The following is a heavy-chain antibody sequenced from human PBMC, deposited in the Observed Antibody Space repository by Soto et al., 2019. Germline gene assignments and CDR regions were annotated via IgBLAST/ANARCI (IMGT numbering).Heavy chain of an antibody. CDR2: ISSASTLI. D-gene: IGHD3-22*01. CDR1: GFTFSSYP. V-gene: IGHV3-48*02. J-gene: IGHJ4*02. CDR3: AREGRWLSLPRSFDQ. Sequence: HPGGSLRLSCAASGFTFSSYPMNWVRQAPGKGLEWVSYISSASTLIYYADSVKGRFTISRDNAKKSLFLQMNSLRDEDTAVYYCAREGRWLSLPRSFDQWGQGTLVTVSS.